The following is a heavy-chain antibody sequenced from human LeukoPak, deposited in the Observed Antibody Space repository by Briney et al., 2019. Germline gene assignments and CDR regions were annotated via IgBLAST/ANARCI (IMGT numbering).Heavy chain of an antibody. D-gene: IGHD6-19*01. V-gene: IGHV3-64*04. CDR3: ASRSVAGTLSYFDY. CDR1: GFTFSSYA. J-gene: IGHJ4*02. CDR2: ISSNGGST. Sequence: GGSLRLSCSASGFTFSSYAMHWVRQAPGKGLEYVSAISSNGGSTYYADSVKGRFTISRDNSKNTLYLQMNSLRAEDTAVYYCASRSVAGTLSYFDYWGQGTLVTVSS.